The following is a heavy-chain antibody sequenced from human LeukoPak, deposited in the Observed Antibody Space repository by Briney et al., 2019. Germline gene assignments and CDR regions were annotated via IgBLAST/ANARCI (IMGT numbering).Heavy chain of an antibody. CDR3: ARAGYYYYGMDV. Sequence: SQTLSLTCAVSGGSISSGGYSWSWIRQPPGTGLEWIGYIYHSGSTNYNPSLKSRVTISVDTSKNQFSLKLSSVTAADTAVYYCARAGYYYYGMDVWGQGTTVTVSS. J-gene: IGHJ6*02. V-gene: IGHV4-30-2*01. CDR2: IYHSGST. CDR1: GGSISSGGYS.